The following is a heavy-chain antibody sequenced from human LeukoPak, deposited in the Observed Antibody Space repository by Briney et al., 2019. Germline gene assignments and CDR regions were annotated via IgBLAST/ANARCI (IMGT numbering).Heavy chain of an antibody. Sequence: GGSLRLSCAASGFTFSSYSMNWVRQAPGKGLEWVSSISSSSSYIYYADSVKGRFTISRDNAKNSLYLQMNSLRAEDTAVYYCASWSVGYCSSTSCSDYWGQGTLATVSS. J-gene: IGHJ4*02. V-gene: IGHV3-21*01. CDR1: GFTFSSYS. CDR3: ASWSVGYCSSTSCSDY. CDR2: ISSSSSYI. D-gene: IGHD2-2*01.